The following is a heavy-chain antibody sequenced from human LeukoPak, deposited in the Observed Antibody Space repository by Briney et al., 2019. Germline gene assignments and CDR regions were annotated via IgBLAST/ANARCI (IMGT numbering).Heavy chain of an antibody. CDR2: ISSSSSYI. V-gene: IGHV3-21*01. D-gene: IGHD3-10*01. J-gene: IGHJ4*02. CDR1: GFTFSSYS. Sequence: GGSLRLSCAASGFTFSSYSMNWVRQAPGKGLEWVSSISSSSSYIYYADSVKGRFTISRDNAKNSLYLQMNSPRAEDTAVYYCARDRATMVRGVSLFDYWDQGTLVTVSS. CDR3: ARDRATMVRGVSLFDY.